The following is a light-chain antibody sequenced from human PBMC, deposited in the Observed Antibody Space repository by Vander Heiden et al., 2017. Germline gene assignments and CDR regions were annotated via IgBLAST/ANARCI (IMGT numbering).Light chain of an antibody. CDR1: DIGTKG. V-gene: IGLV3-21*02. J-gene: IGLJ2*01. Sequence: SYVLTQPPSVSVAPGQTARINWGGNDIGTKGVHWYQQRPGQAPVLVVYDDSDRPSGIPERFSGSTSANTATLTISGVEAGDEADYFCQVWDTRSDHVVFGGGTKLTVL. CDR2: DDS. CDR3: QVWDTRSDHVV.